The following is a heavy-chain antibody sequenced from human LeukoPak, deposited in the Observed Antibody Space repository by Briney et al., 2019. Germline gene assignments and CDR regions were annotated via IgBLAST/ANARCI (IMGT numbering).Heavy chain of an antibody. J-gene: IGHJ4*02. CDR1: GFTFSSYA. CDR2: ISGSGDNT. CDR3: ARDLDYGDHGNDDY. Sequence: GGSLRLSCAASGFTFSSYAMNWVRQAPGKGLEWISSISGSGDNTYYADSVKGRFTISRDNSKNTLYLQMNSLRSEDTAVYYRARDLDYGDHGNDDYWGQGTLVTVSS. V-gene: IGHV3-23*01. D-gene: IGHD4-17*01.